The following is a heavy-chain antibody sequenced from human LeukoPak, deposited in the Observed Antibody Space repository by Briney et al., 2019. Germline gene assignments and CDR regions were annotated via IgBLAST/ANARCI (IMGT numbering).Heavy chain of an antibody. CDR1: GYTFTGYY. CDR3: ARASTYYYDSSGYCMSDWFDP. V-gene: IGHV1-2*02. CDR2: INPNSGGT. D-gene: IGHD3-22*01. J-gene: IGHJ5*02. Sequence: ASVKVSCKASGYTFTGYYIHWVRQAPGQGLEWMGWINPNSGGTNYAQKFQGRVTMTRDTSISTAYMEPSRLRSDDTAVYYCARASTYYYDSSGYCMSDWFDPWGEGTLVTVSS.